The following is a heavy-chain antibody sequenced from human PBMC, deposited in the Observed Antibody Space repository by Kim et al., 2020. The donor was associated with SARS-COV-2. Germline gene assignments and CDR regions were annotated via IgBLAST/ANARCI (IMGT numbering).Heavy chain of an antibody. V-gene: IGHV1-2*02. Sequence: TNYAQKFQGRVTLTRDTSISTAYMELSSLISDDTAVFYCARDHVNNFDPWGQGTLVTVSS. D-gene: IGHD1-1*01. J-gene: IGHJ5*02. CDR2: T. CDR3: ARDHVNNFDP.